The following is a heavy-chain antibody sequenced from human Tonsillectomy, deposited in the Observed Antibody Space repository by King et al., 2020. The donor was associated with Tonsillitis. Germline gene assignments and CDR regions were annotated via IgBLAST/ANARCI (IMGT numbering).Heavy chain of an antibody. CDR3: AKIQAAVSGMDV. CDR1: GFTFSTYA. Sequence: VQLVESGGGLVQPGGSLRLSCSASGFTFSTYAMSWVRQAPGEGLEWVSGISGSGDNTYYADSVKGRFTISRDNSKNTLYLHLSSLRDDDTAAYYFAKIQAAVSGMDVWGQGTTVTVS. CDR2: ISGSGDNT. D-gene: IGHD2-15*01. V-gene: IGHV3-23*04. J-gene: IGHJ6*02.